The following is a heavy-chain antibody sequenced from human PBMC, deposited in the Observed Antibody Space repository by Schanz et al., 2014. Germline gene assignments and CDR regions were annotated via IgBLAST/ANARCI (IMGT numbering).Heavy chain of an antibody. J-gene: IGHJ4*02. D-gene: IGHD3-22*01. CDR2: INVYNGDT. CDR3: VRDGDERLVVIFDQ. V-gene: IGHV1-18*04. CDR1: GYTFTDYY. Sequence: QVQLVQSGAEVKEPGASVKLSCKSSGYTFTDYYMQWVRQAPGQGLEWMGWINVYNGDTKFAKTFQDRVTLTTDTSTSTAYMELRNLRSDDTAVYYCVRDGDERLVVIFDQWGQGTLVTVSS.